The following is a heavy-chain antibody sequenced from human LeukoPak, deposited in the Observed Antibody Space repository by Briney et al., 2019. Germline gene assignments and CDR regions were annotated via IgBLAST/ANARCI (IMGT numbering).Heavy chain of an antibody. CDR2: ISSSSSYI. CDR1: GFTFSSYS. D-gene: IGHD3-9*01. V-gene: IGHV3-21*04. Sequence: PGGSLRLSCAASGFTFSSYSMNWVRQAPGKGLEWVSSISSSSSYIYYADSVKGRFTISRDNSKNTLYLQMNSLRAEDTAVYYCASHDILTGSYWGQGTLVTVSS. CDR3: ASHDILTGSY. J-gene: IGHJ4*02.